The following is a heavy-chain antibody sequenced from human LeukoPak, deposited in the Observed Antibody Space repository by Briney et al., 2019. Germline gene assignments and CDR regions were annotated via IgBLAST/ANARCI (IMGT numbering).Heavy chain of an antibody. D-gene: IGHD4-11*01. CDR2: IYHSGST. CDR3: ARAIGDYSNYFDY. V-gene: IGHV4-4*02. J-gene: IGHJ4*02. Sequence: PSETLFLTCAVSGGSISSSNWWSWVRQPPGKGLEWIGEIYHSGSTNYNPSLKSRVTISVDKSKNQFSLKLSSVTAADTAVYYCARAIGDYSNYFDYWGQGTLVTVSS. CDR1: GGSISSSNW.